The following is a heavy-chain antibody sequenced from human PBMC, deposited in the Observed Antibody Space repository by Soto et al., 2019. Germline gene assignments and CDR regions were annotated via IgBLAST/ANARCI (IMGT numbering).Heavy chain of an antibody. CDR2: VYYSGST. CDR1: GGSISSSSYY. CDR3: ARRGAPYYYDSSGCF. D-gene: IGHD3-22*01. J-gene: IGHJ4*02. Sequence: PSETLSLTCTVSGGSISSSSYYWGWIRQPQGKGLEWIGSVYYSGSTYYNPSLKSRVTISVDTAKKQFSLKLSSVGDADPAVYYFARRGAPYYYDSSGCFRGQGTRGTVSS. V-gene: IGHV4-39*01.